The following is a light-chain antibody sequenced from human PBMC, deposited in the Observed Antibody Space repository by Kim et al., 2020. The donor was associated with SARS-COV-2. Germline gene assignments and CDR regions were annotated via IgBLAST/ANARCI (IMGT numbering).Light chain of an antibody. CDR3: QQRSNWPPALT. CDR1: QSVSTY. CDR2: DAS. Sequence: PGGRATLSCRASQSVSTYLAWYQQKPGQAPRLLVYDASNRATGIPDRFSGSGSGTDFTLTISSLESEDFAVYYCQQRSNWPPALTFGGGTKVDIK. V-gene: IGKV3-11*01. J-gene: IGKJ4*01.